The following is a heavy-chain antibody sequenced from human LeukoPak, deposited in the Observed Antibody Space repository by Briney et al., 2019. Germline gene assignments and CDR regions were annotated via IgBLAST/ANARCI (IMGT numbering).Heavy chain of an antibody. CDR3: TRFLEWFDY. J-gene: IGHJ4*02. CDR1: GFTFGDYA. D-gene: IGHD3-3*01. Sequence: HSGGSLRLSCTASGFTFGDYAMSWVRQAPGKGLEWVGFTRSKAYGGTTEYAASVKGRFTISRDDSKSIAYLQMNSLKTEDTAVYYCTRFLEWFDYWGQGTLVTVSS. CDR2: TRSKAYGGTT. V-gene: IGHV3-49*04.